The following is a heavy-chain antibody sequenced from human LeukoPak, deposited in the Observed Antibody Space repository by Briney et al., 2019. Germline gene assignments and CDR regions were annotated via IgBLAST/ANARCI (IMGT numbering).Heavy chain of an antibody. D-gene: IGHD6-6*01. Sequence: PGGSLRLSCAASGFTFSRYAMNWVRQAPGKGLEWVSYISSSGSTIYYADSVKGRFTISRDNAKNSLYLQMNSLRAEDTAVYYCARALIAARPPYWGQGTLVTVSS. CDR3: ARALIAARPPY. CDR2: ISSSGSTI. J-gene: IGHJ4*02. CDR1: GFTFSRYA. V-gene: IGHV3-48*03.